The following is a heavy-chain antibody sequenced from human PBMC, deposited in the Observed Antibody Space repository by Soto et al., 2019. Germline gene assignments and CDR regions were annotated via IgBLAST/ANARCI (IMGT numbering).Heavy chain of an antibody. Sequence: SETMSHTNGFSSFYISTRNASTRVQKYPGKGLEWIGEIYHSGSTNYNPSLKSRVTISIDKSNNQFSLKLSSVNAADTAVYYCESKLGELLADAFDIWGQGTMVTVSS. CDR3: ESKLGELLADAFDI. CDR1: SFYISTRNA. J-gene: IGHJ3*02. CDR2: IYHSGST. D-gene: IGHD3-10*01. V-gene: IGHV4-4*02.